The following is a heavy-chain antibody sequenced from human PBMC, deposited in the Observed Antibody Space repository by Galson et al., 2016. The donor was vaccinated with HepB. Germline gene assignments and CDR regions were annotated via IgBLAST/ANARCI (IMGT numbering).Heavy chain of an antibody. D-gene: IGHD4-17*01. V-gene: IGHV3-30*04. CDR3: ARGSYGDYLVPIAY. CDR1: GFTFRDYA. J-gene: IGHJ4*02. CDR2: ISYDGSNK. Sequence: SLRLSCAASGFTFRDYAIHWVRQAPGKGLEWVTVISYDGSNKYYADSVMGRFTISRDNPRHTLYLQMNSLRPDDTAVYYCARGSYGDYLVPIAYWGQGALVTVSS.